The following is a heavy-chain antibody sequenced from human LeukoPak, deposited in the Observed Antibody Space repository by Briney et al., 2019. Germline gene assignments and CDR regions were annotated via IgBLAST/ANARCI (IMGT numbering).Heavy chain of an antibody. CDR2: ISGDATRT. D-gene: IGHD4-17*01. Sequence: GGSLRLSCAASGFTFDDYAMHWVRQAPGKGLEWVSLISGDATRTYYADSVKGRFTISRDNSKNSLYLQMNSLRTADTALYYCAKVPDYGDFIFDYWGQGTLVTVSS. V-gene: IGHV3-43*02. CDR1: GFTFDDYA. J-gene: IGHJ4*02. CDR3: AKVPDYGDFIFDY.